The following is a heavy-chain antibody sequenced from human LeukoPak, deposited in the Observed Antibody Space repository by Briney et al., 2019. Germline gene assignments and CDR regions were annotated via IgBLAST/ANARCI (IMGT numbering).Heavy chain of an antibody. Sequence: GASVKVSCKASGYTFTGYYMHWVRQAPGQGLEWMGGFDSENGETIYAQKFQGRVTMTEDTSTDTAYMELSSLRSEDTALYYCTSLLADLQGYYFDYWGQGTLVTVSS. J-gene: IGHJ4*02. V-gene: IGHV1-24*01. CDR1: GYTFTGYY. CDR2: FDSENGET. D-gene: IGHD6-19*01. CDR3: TSLLADLQGYYFDY.